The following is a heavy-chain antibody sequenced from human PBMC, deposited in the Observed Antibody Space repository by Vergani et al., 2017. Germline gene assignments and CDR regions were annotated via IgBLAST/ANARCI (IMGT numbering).Heavy chain of an antibody. V-gene: IGHV4-4*02. J-gene: IGHJ4*02. CDR3: ASGGSRPDTYDFDY. D-gene: IGHD1-26*01. Sequence: QVQLQESGPGLVKPSGTLSLTCAVSGGSLSSSNWWSWVRQPPGKGLEWIGEIYHSGSTNYNPSLKSRVTLTVDKSKNQFSLKLSSVTAADTAVYYCASGGSRPDTYDFDYWGQGTLVTVSS. CDR2: IYHSGST. CDR1: GGSLSSSNW.